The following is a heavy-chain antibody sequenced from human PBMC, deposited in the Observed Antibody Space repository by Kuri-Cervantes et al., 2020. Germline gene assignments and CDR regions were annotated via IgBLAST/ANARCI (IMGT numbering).Heavy chain of an antibody. CDR2: INPNSGGT. D-gene: IGHD2-21*01. CDR3: ARDHIVTNFDS. Sequence: ASVKVSCKASGYTFTGYFIYWVRQAPGQGLEWMGRINPNSGGTQYAQKFQDRVTMTRDTSISTIYMELNSLRSDDTAVYYCARDHIVTNFDSWGQGTLVTVSS. CDR1: GYTFTGYF. J-gene: IGHJ4*02. V-gene: IGHV1-2*06.